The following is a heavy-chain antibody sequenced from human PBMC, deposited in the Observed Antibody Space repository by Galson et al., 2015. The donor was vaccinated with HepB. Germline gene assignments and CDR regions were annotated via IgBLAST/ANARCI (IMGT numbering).Heavy chain of an antibody. D-gene: IGHD4-17*01. Sequence: IRQPPGKGLEWIGYIYYSGNTNYNPSLKSRVTISIDTSKNQFSLKLSSVTAADTAMYYCATEGDYSSFGYWGQGTLVTVSS. CDR3: ATEGDYSSFGY. V-gene: IGHV4-59*01. CDR2: IYYSGNT. J-gene: IGHJ4*02.